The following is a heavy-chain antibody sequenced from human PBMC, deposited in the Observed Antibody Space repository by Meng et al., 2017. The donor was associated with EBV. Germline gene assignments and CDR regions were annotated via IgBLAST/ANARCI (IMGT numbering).Heavy chain of an antibody. V-gene: IGHV4-34*01. CDR2: INHSGST. J-gene: IGHJ4*02. CDR1: GGSFSGYY. Sequence: QLRQWGAGLLKPSETLSLTCAVYGGSFSGYYWSWIRQPPGKGLEWIGEINHSGSTNYNPSLKSRVTISVDTSKNQFSLKLSSVTAADTAVYYCARGRWLQPGSYFDYWGQGTLVTVSS. CDR3: ARGRWLQPGSYFDY. D-gene: IGHD5-24*01.